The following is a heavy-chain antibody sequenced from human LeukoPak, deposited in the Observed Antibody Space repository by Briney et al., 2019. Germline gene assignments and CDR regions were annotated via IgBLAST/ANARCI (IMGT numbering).Heavy chain of an antibody. CDR2: IYASGST. J-gene: IGHJ5*02. CDR1: SGSISGYY. CDR3: ARHAHEYSSLKKFDP. V-gene: IGHV4-4*09. Sequence: SETLSLTCTVSSGSISGYYWSWIRQPPGKGLEWIGYIYASGSTNYNPSLESRVTMSVDTSKNQFSLKLSSVTAADTAVYYCARHAHEYSSLKKFDPWGQGTLVTVSS. D-gene: IGHD6-6*01.